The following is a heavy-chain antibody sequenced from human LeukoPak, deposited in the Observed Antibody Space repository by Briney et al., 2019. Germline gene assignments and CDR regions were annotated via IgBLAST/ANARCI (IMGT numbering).Heavy chain of an antibody. CDR2: IKQDGSEK. D-gene: IGHD1-26*01. J-gene: IGHJ3*02. CDR3: ARINSGRHLGDAFDI. V-gene: IGHV3-7*01. CDR1: EFSVSNHW. Sequence: GGSLRLSCVASEFSVSNHWMTWVRQAPGKGLEWVANIKQDGSEKYYVDSVKGRFTISRDNAKNSLFLQMNSLRAEDTAVYYCARINSGRHLGDAFDIWGQGTTVTVSS.